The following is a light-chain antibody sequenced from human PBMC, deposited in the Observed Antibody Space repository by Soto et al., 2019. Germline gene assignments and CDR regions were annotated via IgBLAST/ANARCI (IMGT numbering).Light chain of an antibody. J-gene: IGKJ5*01. CDR3: EQYGSSLSIT. Sequence: EVVLTEYTGTLSLSPGERSTLSFSASQSVSSSYLVWHQQKPGQAPRLLIYGPSSRATGIPDRFSGSGSGTDFTLTISRLEPEDFAVYYCEQYGSSLSITFGQGTLLEIK. V-gene: IGKV3-20*01. CDR2: GPS. CDR1: QSVSSSY.